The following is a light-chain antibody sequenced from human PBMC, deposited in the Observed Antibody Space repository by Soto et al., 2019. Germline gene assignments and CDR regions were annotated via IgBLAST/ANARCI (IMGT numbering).Light chain of an antibody. CDR3: QEHNGDLPVA. CDR2: AAS. Sequence: DIQMTQSPSSLSASVGDRVTITFRARQAIDPSVAWYHQKPGQVTKLLIYAASTLHSGLPSRFSASGSGAHFTPTITGLQPEDVATYYGQEHNGDLPVAFGPGTTVDV. CDR1: QAIDPS. J-gene: IGKJ3*01. V-gene: IGKV1-27*01.